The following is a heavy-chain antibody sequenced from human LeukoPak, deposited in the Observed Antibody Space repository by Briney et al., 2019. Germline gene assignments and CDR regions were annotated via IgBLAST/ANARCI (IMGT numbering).Heavy chain of an antibody. CDR3: ARSPTYYYDSSGYHDAFDI. V-gene: IGHV1-2*06. Sequence: GASVKVSCKASGYTFTGYYMHWVRQAPGQGLEWMGRINPNSGGTNYAQKFQGRVTMTRDTSISTAYMELSSLRSEDTAVYYCARSPTYYYDSSGYHDAFDIWGQGTMVTVSS. D-gene: IGHD3-22*01. CDR1: GYTFTGYY. J-gene: IGHJ3*02. CDR2: INPNSGGT.